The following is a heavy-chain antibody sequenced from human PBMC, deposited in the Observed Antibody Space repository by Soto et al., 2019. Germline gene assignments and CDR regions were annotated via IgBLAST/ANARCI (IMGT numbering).Heavy chain of an antibody. Sequence: SETLSLTCTVSGGSIARGGYYWSWIRQHPGKGLEWIGYIYNSGTTYYNPSLKSRVTISVDTSKNQFSLKLTSVTAADTAVYYCARDPVPWGQGTLVTVSS. V-gene: IGHV4-31*03. CDR2: IYNSGTT. CDR1: GGSIARGGYY. J-gene: IGHJ5*02. CDR3: ARDPVP.